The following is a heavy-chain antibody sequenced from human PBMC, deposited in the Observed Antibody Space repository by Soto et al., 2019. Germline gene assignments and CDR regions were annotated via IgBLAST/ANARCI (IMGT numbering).Heavy chain of an antibody. D-gene: IGHD5-18*01. CDR2: ISAYNGNT. CDR3: ARPDTAMVRHAFDI. CDR1: GYTFTSYG. J-gene: IGHJ3*02. V-gene: IGHV1-18*01. Sequence: ASVKVSCKASGYTFTSYGISWVRQAPGQGLEWMGWISAYNGNTNYAQKLQGRVTMTTDTSTSTAYMELRSLRSDDTAVYYCARPDTAMVRHAFDIWGQGTMVTVSS.